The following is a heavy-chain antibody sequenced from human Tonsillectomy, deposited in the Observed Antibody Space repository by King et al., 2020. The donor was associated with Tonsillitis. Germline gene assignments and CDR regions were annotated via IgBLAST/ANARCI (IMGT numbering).Heavy chain of an antibody. V-gene: IGHV3-74*01. J-gene: IGHJ3*02. Sequence: VQLVESGGGLVQPGGSLRLSCVASGFTFSSYWMHWVRQAPGKGLVWVSRINSVGSSTTYADSVKGRFTISRDNAKNTLYLQMNSLRAEDTAVYYCARNERGYYDSCGSPGGVAFDIWGQGAMVTVSS. CDR2: INSVGSST. CDR1: GFTFSSYW. CDR3: ARNERGYYDSCGSPGGVAFDI. D-gene: IGHD3-22*01.